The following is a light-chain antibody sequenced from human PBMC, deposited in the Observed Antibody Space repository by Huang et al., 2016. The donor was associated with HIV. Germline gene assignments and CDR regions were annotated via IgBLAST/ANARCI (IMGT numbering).Light chain of an antibody. CDR3: QQYDNLPLT. V-gene: IGKV1-33*01. J-gene: IGKJ4*01. CDR1: QDISNY. CDR2: DAT. Sequence: DIQMTQSPSSLSASVGDRVTITCQASQDISNYLSWYQHKPGKAPTLLIYDATNLEAGVPSRFSGSEYGTDFTFTISSLQPEDIARYFCQQYDNLPLTFGGGTKVEIK.